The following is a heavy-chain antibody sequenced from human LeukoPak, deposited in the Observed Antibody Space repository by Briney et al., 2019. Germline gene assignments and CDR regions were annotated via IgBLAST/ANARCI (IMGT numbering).Heavy chain of an antibody. V-gene: IGHV3-21*01. J-gene: IGHJ3*02. CDR1: GFTFSSYS. Sequence: GGSLRLSCAASGFTFSSYSMNWVRQAPGKGLEWVSSISSSSSYIYYADSVKGRFTISRDNAKNSLYLQMNSLRAEDTAVYYCARYTGDSIAPGAFDIWGQGTMVTVSS. CDR3: ARYTGDSIAPGAFDI. D-gene: IGHD2-21*01. CDR2: ISSSSSYI.